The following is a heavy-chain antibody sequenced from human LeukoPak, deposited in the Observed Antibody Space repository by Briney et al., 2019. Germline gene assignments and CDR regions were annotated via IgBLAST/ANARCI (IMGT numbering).Heavy chain of an antibody. CDR2: IYHSGST. CDR3: ARSRNWNYVRAFDI. Sequence: PSETLSLTCAVSGYSISSGYYWGWIRQPPGKGLEWIGSIYHSGSTYYNPSLKSRVTISVDTSKNQFSLKLSSVTAADTAVFYCARSRNWNYVRAFDIWGQRTVVTVSS. J-gene: IGHJ3*02. CDR1: GYSISSGYY. D-gene: IGHD1-7*01. V-gene: IGHV4-38-2*01.